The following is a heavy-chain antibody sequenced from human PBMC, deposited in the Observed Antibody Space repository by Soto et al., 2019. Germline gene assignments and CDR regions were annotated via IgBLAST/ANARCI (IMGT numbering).Heavy chain of an antibody. D-gene: IGHD1-26*01. CDR2: TGGLETDT. V-gene: IGHV3-23*01. CDR3: AKDRMSYNSVWDPFDI. J-gene: IGHJ3*02. Sequence: EVQLLESGGGLVQPGESLRLSCAASGFTFSTYAMSWVRQAPGTGLERVAGTGGLETDTYYADSVRGRFTISRDNSRSTVVLQMSSLRADDTAIYYCAKDRMSYNSVWDPFDIWGQGTVVIVSS. CDR1: GFTFSTYA.